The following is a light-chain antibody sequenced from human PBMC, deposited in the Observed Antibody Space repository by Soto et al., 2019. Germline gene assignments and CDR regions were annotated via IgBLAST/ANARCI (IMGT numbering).Light chain of an antibody. CDR2: EVS. Sequence: QSVLTQPASVSGSPGQSITISCTGTTTDIGGYNYVSWYQQHPGEAPKLMIYEVSNRPSGVSNRFSGSKSGDTASLTISGPQAEDEADYYCSSYTTTSTYVFGTGTKVTVL. CDR1: TTDIGGYNY. J-gene: IGLJ1*01. V-gene: IGLV2-14*01. CDR3: SSYTTTSTYV.